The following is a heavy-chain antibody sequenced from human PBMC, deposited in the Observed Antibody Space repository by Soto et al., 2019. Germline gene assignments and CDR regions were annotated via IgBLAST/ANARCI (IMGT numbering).Heavy chain of an antibody. CDR2: IIPIFGTA. J-gene: IGHJ6*02. CDR1: GGTFSSYA. D-gene: IGHD3-3*01. Sequence: GASVKVSCKASGGTFSSYAISWVRQAPGQGLEWMGGIIPIFGTANYAQKFQGRVTITADKSTSTAYMELSSLRSEDTAVYYCASTTYYXFWSGYGPQSYYYYGMDVWGQGTTVTVSS. V-gene: IGHV1-69*06. CDR3: ASTTYYXFWSGYGPQSYYYYGMDV.